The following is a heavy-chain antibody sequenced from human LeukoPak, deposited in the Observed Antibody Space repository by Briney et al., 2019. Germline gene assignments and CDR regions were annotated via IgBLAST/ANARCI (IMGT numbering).Heavy chain of an antibody. D-gene: IGHD2-15*01. V-gene: IGHV3-21*01. J-gene: IGHJ5*02. Sequence: GGSLRLSCAASGFTFSSYSMNWVRQAPGKGLEWVSSISSSSSYIYYADSVKGRFTISRDNAKNSLYLQMNSLRAEDTAVYYCASVGCSGGSCYGPWFDPWGQGTLVTVSS. CDR1: GFTFSSYS. CDR3: ASVGCSGGSCYGPWFDP. CDR2: ISSSSSYI.